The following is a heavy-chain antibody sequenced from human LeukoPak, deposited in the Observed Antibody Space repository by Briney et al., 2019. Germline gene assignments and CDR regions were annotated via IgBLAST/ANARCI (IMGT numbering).Heavy chain of an antibody. D-gene: IGHD3-10*01. CDR3: ARDLHGSGTWDWFDP. CDR2: IYTSGNT. Sequence: SETLSLTCTVSDGSISSYYWSWIRQPAGKGLEWIGRIYTSGNTNYNPSLKSRVTMSVDTSKNQFSLKLSSVTAADTAVYYCARDLHGSGTWDWFDPWGQGTLVTVSS. J-gene: IGHJ5*02. CDR1: DGSISSYY. V-gene: IGHV4-4*07.